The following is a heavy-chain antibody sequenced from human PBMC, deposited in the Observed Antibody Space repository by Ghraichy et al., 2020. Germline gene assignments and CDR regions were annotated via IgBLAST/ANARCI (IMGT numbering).Heavy chain of an antibody. V-gene: IGHV1-18*01. CDR1: GYTFTSFA. CDR2: INTHTAET. J-gene: IGHJ4*02. D-gene: IGHD2-8*01. CDR3: ARATTPACPNGICPIPDY. Sequence: ASVKVSCKGSGYTFTSFAVTWVRQAPGQGLEWLGWINTHTAETHYAQKFQGRVTMTTDTSTSTAYVEVRGLSSVDTAVYYCARATTPACPNGICPIPDYWGQGTLVTVSS.